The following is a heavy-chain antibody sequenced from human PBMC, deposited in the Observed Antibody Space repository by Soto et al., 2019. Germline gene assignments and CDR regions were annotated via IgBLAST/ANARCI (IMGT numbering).Heavy chain of an antibody. Sequence: GGSLRLPCSASGFTFSSYAMHWVRQAPGKGLEYVSAISSNGGSTFHADSVKGRFTISRDNSKNTVYLQMSSLRAEDTAVYYCVKVGVGCSGGSCYSGLYAMDVWGRGTTVTVS. CDR2: ISSNGGST. CDR1: GFTFSSYA. J-gene: IGHJ6*02. V-gene: IGHV3-64D*06. CDR3: VKVGVGCSGGSCYSGLYAMDV. D-gene: IGHD2-15*01.